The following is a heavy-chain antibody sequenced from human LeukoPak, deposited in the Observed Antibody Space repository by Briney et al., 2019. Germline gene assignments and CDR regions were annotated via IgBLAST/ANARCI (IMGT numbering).Heavy chain of an antibody. Sequence: GASVKVSCKASGYTFTGYYMHWVRQAPGQGLEGMGWINPNSGGTNYAQKFQGRVTMTRDTSISTAYMELSRLRSDDTAVYYCARDGNWNDGLGYYYYYYMDVWGKGTTVTVSS. J-gene: IGHJ6*03. CDR2: INPNSGGT. D-gene: IGHD1-1*01. V-gene: IGHV1-2*02. CDR1: GYTFTGYY. CDR3: ARDGNWNDGLGYYYYYYMDV.